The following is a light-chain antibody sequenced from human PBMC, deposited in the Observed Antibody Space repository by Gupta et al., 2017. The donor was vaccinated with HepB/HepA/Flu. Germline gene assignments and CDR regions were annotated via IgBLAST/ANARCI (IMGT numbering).Light chain of an antibody. CDR1: QSVSHTH. Sequence: EVVLTQSPGTLSLSPGERATLSCRASQSVSHTHVTWFQQKPGQAPRLLIYGASSRTTGIPDRFSGSGSGTYFTLTISRLEPEDFAVYYCQQSCSSPYTFGQGTKLEIK. CDR2: GAS. CDR3: QQSCSSPYT. V-gene: IGKV3-20*01. J-gene: IGKJ2*01.